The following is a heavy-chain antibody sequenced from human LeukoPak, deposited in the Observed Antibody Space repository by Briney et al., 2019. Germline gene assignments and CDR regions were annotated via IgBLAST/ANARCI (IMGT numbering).Heavy chain of an antibody. CDR3: AKDLYGSGWTPDY. D-gene: IGHD6-19*01. CDR1: GFTFSSYG. V-gene: IGHV3-30*02. CDR2: IRFDGSVK. J-gene: IGHJ4*01. Sequence: GGSLRLSCAASGFTFSSYGIHWVRQAPGKGLEWVAFIRFDGSVKYYADSVKGRFTISRDNSKNTLYLQMNNVRAEDTAVYYCAKDLYGSGWTPDYWGHGTPLTVSS.